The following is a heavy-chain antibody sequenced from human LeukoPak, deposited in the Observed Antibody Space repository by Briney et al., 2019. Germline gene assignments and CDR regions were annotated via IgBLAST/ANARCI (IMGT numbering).Heavy chain of an antibody. CDR2: ITGNGGAT. J-gene: IGHJ4*02. Sequence: GGSLRLSCAAPGFTFSYYAMSWVRQAPGKGLEWVSAITGNGGATYNADSVKGRFTISRDSSKNTLFLQMNSLRAEDTAVYYCARDFDSSGSYYGVFGYWGQGTLVTVSS. CDR1: GFTFSYYA. V-gene: IGHV3-23*01. CDR3: ARDFDSSGSYYGVFGY. D-gene: IGHD3-22*01.